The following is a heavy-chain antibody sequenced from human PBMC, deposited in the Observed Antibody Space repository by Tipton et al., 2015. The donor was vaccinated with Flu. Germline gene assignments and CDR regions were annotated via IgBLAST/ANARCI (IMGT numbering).Heavy chain of an antibody. V-gene: IGHV4-59*11. CDR1: GGSISSHY. J-gene: IGHJ3*02. D-gene: IGHD2-15*01. CDR3: GRGYCRGGNCYNAFDI. Sequence: TLSLTCNVSGGSISSHYWNWIRQRPGTGLEWIVYIYSSGSTNYNPPLKSRVPTSVDTSKNQFSLKLSSVTAADTAVYYCGRGYCRGGNCYNAFDIWGQGTMVTGSS. CDR2: IYSSGST.